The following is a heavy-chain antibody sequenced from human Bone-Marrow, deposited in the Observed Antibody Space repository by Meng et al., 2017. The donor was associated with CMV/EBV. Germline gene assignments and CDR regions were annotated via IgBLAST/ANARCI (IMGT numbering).Heavy chain of an antibody. V-gene: IGHV1-8*03. CDR3: ARGGITIFGVVIMGSLAY. CDR2: MNPNSGNT. D-gene: IGHD3-3*01. Sequence: ASVKVSCKASGYTFTSYDINWVRQATGQGLEWMGWMNPNSGNTGYAQKFQGRVTITRNTSISTAYMELSSLRSEDTAVYYCARGGITIFGVVIMGSLAYWGPGHRVTCAS. J-gene: IGHJ4*02. CDR1: GYTFTSYD.